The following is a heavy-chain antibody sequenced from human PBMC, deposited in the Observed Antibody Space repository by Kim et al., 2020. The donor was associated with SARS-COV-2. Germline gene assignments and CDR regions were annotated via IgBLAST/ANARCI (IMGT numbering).Heavy chain of an antibody. Sequence: ASVKVSCKASGYTFTDYYLHWVRQAPGQGLEWVGRIHPHSSDTIYGQKFQGTVTLTRDTSISTAYMELSSLTSDDTVVYYCARQLYCGPGICSAGTDVWG. CDR2: IHPHSSDT. V-gene: IGHV1-2*05. CDR3: ARQLYCGPGICSAGTDV. J-gene: IGHJ6*02. D-gene: IGHD2-15*01. CDR1: GYTFTDYY.